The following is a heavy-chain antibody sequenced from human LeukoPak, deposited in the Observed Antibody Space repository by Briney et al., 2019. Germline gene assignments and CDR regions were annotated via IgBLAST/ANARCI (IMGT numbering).Heavy chain of an antibody. Sequence: GGSLRLSCAASGFTFSSYEMNWIRQAPGKGLGWVSYTSSSGSTKYYADSVKGRFTISRDNAKNSLYLQMNSLRAEDTAVYYCARGIGSSSWPLALWGQGTLVIVSS. D-gene: IGHD6-13*01. V-gene: IGHV3-48*03. CDR1: GFTFSSYE. CDR3: ARGIGSSSWPLAL. CDR2: TSSSGSTK. J-gene: IGHJ4*02.